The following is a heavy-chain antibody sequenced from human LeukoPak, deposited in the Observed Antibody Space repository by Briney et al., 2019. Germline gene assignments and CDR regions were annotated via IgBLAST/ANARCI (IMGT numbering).Heavy chain of an antibody. V-gene: IGHV3-21*04. CDR2: ITSISSYI. CDR1: GFTFSSYE. Sequence: GGSLRLSCAASGFTFSSYEMNWVRQAPGKGLEWVSSITSISSYIYYADSVKGRFTISRDNAKNSLYLQMNSLRAEDTAVYYCAKEIDNRYHYGSGKDWGQGTLVTVSS. CDR3: AKEIDNRYHYGSGKD. D-gene: IGHD3-10*01. J-gene: IGHJ4*02.